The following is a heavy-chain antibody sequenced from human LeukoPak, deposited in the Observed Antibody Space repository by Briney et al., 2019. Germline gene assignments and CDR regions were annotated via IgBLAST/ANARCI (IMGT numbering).Heavy chain of an antibody. Sequence: SVKVSCKASGGTFSSYAISWVRQAPGQGLEWMGRIIPIFGTANYAQKFQGRDTITTDESTSTAYMELSSLRSEGTAVYYCARDMPLYGNPGIAVAGPYYFDYWGQGTVVTVSS. J-gene: IGHJ4*02. CDR2: IIPIFGTA. V-gene: IGHV1-69*05. CDR3: ARDMPLYGNPGIAVAGPYYFDY. D-gene: IGHD6-19*01. CDR1: GGTFSSYA.